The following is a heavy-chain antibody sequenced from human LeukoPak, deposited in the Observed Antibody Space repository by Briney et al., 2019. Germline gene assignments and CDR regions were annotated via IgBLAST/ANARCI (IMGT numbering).Heavy chain of an antibody. J-gene: IGHJ6*02. CDR3: ARGTHSGWYGYYYYGMDV. CDR1: GGSFSGYY. D-gene: IGHD6-19*01. Sequence: SETLSLTCAVYGGSFSGYYWSWIRQPPGKGLEWIWEINYSGSTNYNPSLKSRVTISVDTSKNQFSLKLSSVTAADTAVYYCARGTHSGWYGYYYYGMDVWGQGTTVTVSS. V-gene: IGHV4-34*01. CDR2: INYSGST.